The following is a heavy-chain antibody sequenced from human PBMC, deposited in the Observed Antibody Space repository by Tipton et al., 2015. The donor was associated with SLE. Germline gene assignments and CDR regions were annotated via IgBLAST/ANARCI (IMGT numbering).Heavy chain of an antibody. J-gene: IGHJ4*02. V-gene: IGHV4-38-2*01. CDR1: GYSISSGYY. CDR2: IYYSGST. Sequence: TLSLTCAVSGYSISSGYYWGWIRQPPGKGLEWIGYIYYSGSTYYNPSRKRRVTISVDTSKNQFSLKLSSVTAADTAVYYCARVSVSHGSSWYYFDYWGQGTLVTVSS. D-gene: IGHD6-13*01. CDR3: ARVSVSHGSSWYYFDY.